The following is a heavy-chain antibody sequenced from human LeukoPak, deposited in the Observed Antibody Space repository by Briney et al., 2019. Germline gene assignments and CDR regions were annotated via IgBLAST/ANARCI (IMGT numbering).Heavy chain of an antibody. CDR1: DGSIISGDYY. D-gene: IGHD3-22*01. CDR3: ARGGQRYDSSGLVLYY. CDR2: IYYSGST. V-gene: IGHV4-31*03. J-gene: IGHJ4*02. Sequence: SETLSLTCTVSDGSIISGDYYWSWIRQHPGKGLEWIGYIYYSGSTYNNPSLKSRVTISVDAAKNQVSLKLSSVTAADTAVYYCARGGQRYDSSGLVLYYWGQGTLVTVSS.